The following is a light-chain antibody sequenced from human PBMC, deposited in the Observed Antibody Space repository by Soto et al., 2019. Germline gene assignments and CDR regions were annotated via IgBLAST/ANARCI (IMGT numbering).Light chain of an antibody. CDR2: GAS. V-gene: IGKV3-15*01. CDR3: QQANNWPQR. J-gene: IGKJ1*01. CDR1: QSVSSN. Sequence: EIVMTQSPATLSVSPGERATLSCRASQSVSSNFAWYQQKPGQAPRLLIYGASTRATGIPARFSGSGSGTEFTLTISSLQSGDFPVYDVQQANNWPQRVGEGTKVEI.